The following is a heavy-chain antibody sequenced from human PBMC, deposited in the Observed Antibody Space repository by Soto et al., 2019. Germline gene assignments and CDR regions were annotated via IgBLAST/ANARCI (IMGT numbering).Heavy chain of an antibody. D-gene: IGHD4-17*01. J-gene: IGHJ5*02. Sequence: VQSLKISCQGSGHSFPNSWIAWVRQTPGKGLEWMGFIFLADSDTKYSPSFQGQVTISADRSINTAYLQWTSLKASHSAIYYCARQKGDYSHIDTWGQGTLVTVSS. V-gene: IGHV5-51*01. CDR3: ARQKGDYSHIDT. CDR2: IFLADSDT. CDR1: GHSFPNSW.